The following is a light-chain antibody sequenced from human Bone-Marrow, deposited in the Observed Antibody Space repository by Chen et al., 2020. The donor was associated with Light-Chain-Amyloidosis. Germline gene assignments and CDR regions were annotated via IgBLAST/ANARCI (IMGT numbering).Light chain of an antibody. J-gene: IGKJ2*01. CDR1: RRISPVY. CDR2: GTA. V-gene: IGKV3-20*01. Sequence: EIVLTQSPGTLSLSPGDRATLSCRASRRISPVYLAWYQQKPGQAPRLLISGTANRATGIPDRFSGSGAGTEFSLTITRLEPEDFAVYCCQQYGNSPLYTFGQGTKVEI. CDR3: QQYGNSPLYT.